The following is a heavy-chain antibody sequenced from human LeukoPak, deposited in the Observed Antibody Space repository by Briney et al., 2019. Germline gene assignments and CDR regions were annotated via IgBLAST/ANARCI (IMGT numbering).Heavy chain of an antibody. CDR3: ARDPRIAAAGTWGYYFDY. D-gene: IGHD6-13*01. V-gene: IGHV3-30*04. Sequence: PGGSLRLSCAASGFTFSSYAMHWVRQAPGKGLEWVAVISYDGSNKYYADSVKGRFTISRDNSKNTLYLQMNSLRAEDTAVYYCARDPRIAAAGTWGYYFDYWGQGTLVTVSS. CDR2: ISYDGSNK. CDR1: GFTFSSYA. J-gene: IGHJ4*02.